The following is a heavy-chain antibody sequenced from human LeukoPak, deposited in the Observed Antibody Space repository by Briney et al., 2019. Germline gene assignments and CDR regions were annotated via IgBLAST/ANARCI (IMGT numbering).Heavy chain of an antibody. CDR1: GFTFSSYW. CDR3: ARGFYDFWSGYYTGLEYYFDY. Sequence: PGGSLRLSCAASGFTFSSYWMSWVRQAPGKGLEWVANIKQDGSEKYYVDSVKGRFTISRDNAKNSLYLQMNSLRAEDTAVYYCARGFYDFWSGYYTGLEYYFDYWGQGTLVTVSS. V-gene: IGHV3-7*01. CDR2: IKQDGSEK. D-gene: IGHD3-3*01. J-gene: IGHJ4*02.